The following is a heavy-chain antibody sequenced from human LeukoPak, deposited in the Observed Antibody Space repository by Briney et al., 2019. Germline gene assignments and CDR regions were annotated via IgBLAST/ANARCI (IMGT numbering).Heavy chain of an antibody. CDR1: GGSISSYY. CDR2: IYYSGST. J-gene: IGHJ4*02. CDR3: ARDQSSGWPNFDY. Sequence: SETLSLTCTVSGGSISSYYWSWIRQPPGKGLEWLGYIYYSGSTNYNPSLKSRVTISVDTSKNQFSLKLSSVTAADTAVYYCARDQSSGWPNFDYWGQGTLVTVSS. V-gene: IGHV4-59*01. D-gene: IGHD6-19*01.